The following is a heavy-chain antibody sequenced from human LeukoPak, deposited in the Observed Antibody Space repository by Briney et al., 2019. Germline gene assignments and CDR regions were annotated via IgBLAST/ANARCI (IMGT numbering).Heavy chain of an antibody. Sequence: GASVKVSCKASGYTFTSYGISWVRQAPGQGLEWMGWISAYNGNTNYAQKLQGRVTMTTDTSTSTAYMELRSLRSEDTAVYYCARGNSVGDIAWWFDPWGQGTLVTVSS. CDR3: ARGNSVGDIAWWFDP. CDR2: ISAYNGNT. D-gene: IGHD3-16*02. J-gene: IGHJ5*02. CDR1: GYTFTSYG. V-gene: IGHV1-18*01.